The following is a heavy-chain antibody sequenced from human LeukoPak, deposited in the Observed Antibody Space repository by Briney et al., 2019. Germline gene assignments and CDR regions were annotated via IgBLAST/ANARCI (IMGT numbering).Heavy chain of an antibody. V-gene: IGHV1-46*01. CDR1: EYIFTTYY. CDR3: ARISVGSSPRDY. J-gene: IGHJ4*02. D-gene: IGHD2-2*01. Sequence: ASVKVSCKASEYIFTTYYIHWIRQAPGQGLQWMGAINPSGGSTSYAQRFQGRVTMTRDTSTSTVYMELSSLKSEDTAVYYCARISVGSSPRDYWGQGTLVTVSS. CDR2: INPSGGST.